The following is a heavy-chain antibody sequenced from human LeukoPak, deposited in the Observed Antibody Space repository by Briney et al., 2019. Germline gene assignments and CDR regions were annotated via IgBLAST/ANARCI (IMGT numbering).Heavy chain of an antibody. V-gene: IGHV3-7*01. CDR1: GFSFSRSY. Sequence: GGSLRLPCAASGFSFSRSYMNWVRQAPGKGLEWVATIKQDGVDKYYVDSVKGRFTISRDTAKNSLFLQMNSQRAEDTAVYYCARDPSRYDLDYWGQGTLVTVSS. J-gene: IGHJ4*02. D-gene: IGHD5-12*01. CDR3: ARDPSRYDLDY. CDR2: IKQDGVDK.